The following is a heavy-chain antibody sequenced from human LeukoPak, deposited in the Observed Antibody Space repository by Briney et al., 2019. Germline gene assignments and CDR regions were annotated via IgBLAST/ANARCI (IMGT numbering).Heavy chain of an antibody. J-gene: IGHJ4*02. CDR3: ARDPNGDYD. D-gene: IGHD4-17*01. CDR1: GGSFSGWY. CDR2: IHDGRGT. Sequence: SGTLSLTCTFYGGSFSGWYWSWIRQSPGKGLEWVGEIHDGRGTNYNPSLESRVTMSLDTSKSLFFLRLTSVTAADTAVYYCARDPNGDYDWGQGTLVTVSP. V-gene: IGHV4-34*01.